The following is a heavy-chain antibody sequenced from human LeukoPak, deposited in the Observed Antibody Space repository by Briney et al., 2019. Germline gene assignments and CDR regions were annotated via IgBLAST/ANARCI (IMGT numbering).Heavy chain of an antibody. V-gene: IGHV3-33*01. Sequence: GGSLRLSCAASGFTFSSYGMHWVRQAPGKWLEWVAVIWYDGSNKYYADSVKGRFTISRDNSKNTLYLQMNSLRAEDTAVYYCARGSEEYYFDYWGQGTLVTVSS. CDR3: ARGSEEYYFDY. J-gene: IGHJ4*02. CDR2: IWYDGSNK. CDR1: GFTFSSYG.